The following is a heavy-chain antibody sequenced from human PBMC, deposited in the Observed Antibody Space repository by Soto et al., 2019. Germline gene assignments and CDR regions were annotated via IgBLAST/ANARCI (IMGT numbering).Heavy chain of an antibody. D-gene: IGHD6-19*01. CDR1: GFTFGDYA. Sequence: VQLVESGGGLVKPGRSLRLSCTASGFTFGDYAMSWFRQAPGKGLEWVGFIRTKPYGGTTEYAASVKGRFTISRDDSKSIAYLQMNSPKTEDTAVYYCTRVVLVAGYFYYGMDVWGQGTTVTVSS. CDR3: TRVVLVAGYFYYGMDV. CDR2: IRTKPYGGTT. J-gene: IGHJ6*02. V-gene: IGHV3-49*05.